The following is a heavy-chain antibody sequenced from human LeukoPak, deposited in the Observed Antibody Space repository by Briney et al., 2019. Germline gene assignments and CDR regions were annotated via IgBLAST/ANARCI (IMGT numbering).Heavy chain of an antibody. CDR3: ARDRSDRLAVAGTSAFDY. Sequence: GGSLRLSCAASGFTFSSYSMNWVRQAPGKGLEWVSSISSRSSYIYYADSVKGRFTISRDNAKNSLYLQMNSLRAEDTAVYYCARDRSDRLAVAGTSAFDYWGQGTLVTVSS. CDR2: ISSRSSYI. CDR1: GFTFSSYS. V-gene: IGHV3-21*01. J-gene: IGHJ4*02. D-gene: IGHD6-19*01.